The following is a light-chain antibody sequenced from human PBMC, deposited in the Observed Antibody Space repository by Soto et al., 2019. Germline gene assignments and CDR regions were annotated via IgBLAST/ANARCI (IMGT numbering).Light chain of an antibody. V-gene: IGKV3-15*01. CDR1: QSVNSN. Sequence: IMLTQSPVTLSLCLGERATLSCSASQSVNSNLAWYQQTPGQAPRLFSYGASTRATGIPASFIGNGSGTEFTLTASSLQPEDFEVYYCQQYNNWPFTFGPGTKVDIK. CDR3: QQYNNWPFT. CDR2: GAS. J-gene: IGKJ3*01.